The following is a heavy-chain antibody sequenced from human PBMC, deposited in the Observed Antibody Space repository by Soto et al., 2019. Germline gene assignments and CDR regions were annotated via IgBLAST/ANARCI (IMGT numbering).Heavy chain of an antibody. CDR2: ISSSSSYT. D-gene: IGHD3-10*01. V-gene: IGHV3-11*06. CDR1: GFTFSDYY. CDR3: ARGQSYSGRVFDY. J-gene: IGHJ4*02. Sequence: QVQLVESGGGLVKPGGSLRLSCAASGFTFSDYYMSWIRQAPGKGLERASYISSSSSYTNYADSVKGRFTISRDNAKNSLYLQMNSLRAEDTAVYYCARGQSYSGRVFDYWGQGTLVTVSS.